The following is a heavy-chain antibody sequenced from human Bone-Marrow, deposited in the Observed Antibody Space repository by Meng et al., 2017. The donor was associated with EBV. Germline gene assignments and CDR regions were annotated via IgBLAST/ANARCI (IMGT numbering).Heavy chain of an antibody. D-gene: IGHD3-10*01. CDR1: GGPFRNYA. Sequence: QVQLVPAAAEVKKPGSSVKVSCKTSGGPFRNYAVSWVRHAPGQGLEWLGGFLPTLGAPNYAQKFHGRVTITADESTSTHYMDLSSLRSDDTAVYYCASESGRGYTPDYWGQGTLVTVSS. J-gene: IGHJ4*02. CDR3: ASESGRGYTPDY. CDR2: FLPTLGAP. V-gene: IGHV1-69*01.